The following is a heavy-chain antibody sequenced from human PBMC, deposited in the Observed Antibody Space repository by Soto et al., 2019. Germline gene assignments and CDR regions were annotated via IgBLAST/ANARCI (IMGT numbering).Heavy chain of an antibody. D-gene: IGHD3-22*01. CDR2: ISAYNGDT. CDR1: GYTFIKYP. CDR3: ARDSDDSSGSDAFDI. J-gene: IGHJ3*02. Sequence: ASVKVSCKASGYTFIKYPMQWVRPAPGQRLEWMGWISAYNGDTDYAQKLQGRVTITTDTSTSTAYMELRSLRSDDTAVYYCARDSDDSSGSDAFDIWGQGTMVTVSS. V-gene: IGHV1-18*01.